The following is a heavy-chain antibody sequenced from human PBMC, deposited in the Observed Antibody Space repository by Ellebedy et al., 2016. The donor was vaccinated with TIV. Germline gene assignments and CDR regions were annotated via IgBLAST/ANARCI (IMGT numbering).Heavy chain of an antibody. J-gene: IGHJ4*02. CDR1: GGSISSYY. Sequence: MPSETLSPTCTLSGGSISSYYWSWIRQPPGKGLEWIGYLYYSGSTNYKPSLKSRVTISIDTSKNQFSLKLRSVTAADTAVYYCARESSGSYFDYWGQGMLVTVSS. CDR3: ARESSGSYFDY. V-gene: IGHV4-59*01. CDR2: LYYSGST. D-gene: IGHD1-26*01.